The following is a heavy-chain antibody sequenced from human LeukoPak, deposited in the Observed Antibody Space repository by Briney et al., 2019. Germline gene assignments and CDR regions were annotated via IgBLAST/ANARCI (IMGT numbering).Heavy chain of an antibody. CDR1: GFTFSSYV. D-gene: IGHD5-18*01. Sequence: HSGRSLRLSGAASGFTFSSYVMNWVRQAPGKGLEWVSRIRGSGDTTYYADSVKGRFSISRDNSKNTLYLQMNSLRAEDTAVYYCAKDLPVDTQRGIFDYWGQGTLVTVSS. J-gene: IGHJ4*02. V-gene: IGHV3-23*01. CDR3: AKDLPVDTQRGIFDY. CDR2: IRGSGDTT.